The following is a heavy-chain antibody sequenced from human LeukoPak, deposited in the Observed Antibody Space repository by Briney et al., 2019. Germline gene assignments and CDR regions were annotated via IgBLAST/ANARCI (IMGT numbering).Heavy chain of an antibody. V-gene: IGHV3-7*01. J-gene: IGHJ4*02. D-gene: IGHD2-21*02. CDR2: IKQDGSKK. CDR3: AKWGPYCVGDYCPALDS. Sequence: GGSLRLSCAASGFTFSSYWMSWVRQAPGKGLEWVANIKQDGSKKRYADSMKGRFTISRDNAKESLYLQLNSLRAEDTAVYYCAKWGPYCVGDYCPALDSWGPGTLVTVSS. CDR1: GFTFSSYW.